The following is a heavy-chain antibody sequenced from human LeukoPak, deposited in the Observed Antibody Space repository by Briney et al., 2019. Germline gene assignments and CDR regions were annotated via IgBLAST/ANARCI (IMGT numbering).Heavy chain of an antibody. CDR1: GYTFTGYY. CDR3: STRGYSGYDPIIDY. J-gene: IGHJ4*02. D-gene: IGHD5-12*01. V-gene: IGHV1-2*02. Sequence: ASVTVSCKASGYTFTGYYMHWVRQAPGQGLEWMGWINPNSGGTNYAQKFQGRVTMTRDTSISTAYMELSRLRSDDTAVYYCSTRGYSGYDPIIDYWGQGTLVTVSS. CDR2: INPNSGGT.